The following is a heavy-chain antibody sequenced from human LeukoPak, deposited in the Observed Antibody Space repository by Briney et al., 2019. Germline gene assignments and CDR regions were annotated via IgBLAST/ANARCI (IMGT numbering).Heavy chain of an antibody. Sequence: KPSETLSLTCTVSGGSISSYYWSWLRQPPGKGLEWIGYIYYSGSTNYNPSLKSRVTISVDTSKNQFSLKLSSVTAADTAVYYCARVGSSGYYFDYWGQGTLVTVSS. CDR3: ARVGSSGYYFDY. CDR2: IYYSGST. D-gene: IGHD3-22*01. CDR1: GGSISSYY. V-gene: IGHV4-59*01. J-gene: IGHJ4*02.